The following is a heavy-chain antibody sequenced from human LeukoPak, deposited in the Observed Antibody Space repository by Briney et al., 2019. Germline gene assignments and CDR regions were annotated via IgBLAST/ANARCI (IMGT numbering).Heavy chain of an antibody. D-gene: IGHD2-2*01. CDR1: GGSFSGYY. Sequence: SETLSLTYAVYGGSFSGYYWSWIRQPPGKGLEWIGEINHSGSTNYNPSLKSRVTISVDTSKNQFSLKLTSVTAADTAVYFCARGRQPATAYDAFDIWGPGTMVTVSS. J-gene: IGHJ3*02. CDR2: INHSGST. CDR3: ARGRQPATAYDAFDI. V-gene: IGHV4-34*01.